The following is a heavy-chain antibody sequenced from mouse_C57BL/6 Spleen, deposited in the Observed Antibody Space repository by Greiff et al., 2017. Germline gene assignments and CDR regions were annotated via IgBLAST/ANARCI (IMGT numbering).Heavy chain of an antibody. D-gene: IGHD6-2*01. V-gene: IGHV5-17*01. CDR2: ISSGSSTI. CDR1: GFTFSDYG. CDR3: AKPSLHYPTDH. Sequence: DVQLVESVACLLKPGCSLLLSCATSGFTFSDYGMHLVRQAPEKGLEWVAYISSGSSTIYYADTVKGRFTISRDNAKNTLFLQMTSLRSEDTAMYYCAKPSLHYPTDHWGQGPPAIVSP. J-gene: IGHJ4*01.